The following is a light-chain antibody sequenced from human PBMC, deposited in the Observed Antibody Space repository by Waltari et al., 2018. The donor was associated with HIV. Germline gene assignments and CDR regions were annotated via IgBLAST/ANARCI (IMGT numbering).Light chain of an antibody. Sequence: QSALTQPASVSGSPGQSITISCTGTRRDVGGYNYVSWYQQHPGKAPKLMIYEVSNRPSGVSNRFPGSKAGNTASLTISGLQAEDEADYYCSSYTSSSTLVFGGGTKLTVL. CDR1: RRDVGGYNY. V-gene: IGLV2-14*01. J-gene: IGLJ2*01. CDR2: EVS. CDR3: SSYTSSSTLV.